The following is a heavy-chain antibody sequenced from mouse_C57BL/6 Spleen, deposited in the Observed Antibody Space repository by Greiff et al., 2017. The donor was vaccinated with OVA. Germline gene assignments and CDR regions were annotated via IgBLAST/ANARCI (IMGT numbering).Heavy chain of an antibody. D-gene: IGHD1-1*01. CDR1: GYTFTDYE. CDR3: TRKSDYYGSSYVTSFDY. V-gene: IGHV1-15*01. CDR2: IDPETGGT. Sequence: VQLQESGAELVRPGASVTLSCKASGYTFTDYEMHWVKQTPVHGLEWIGAIDPETGGTAYNQKFQGKAILTADKSSSTAYMELRSLTSEDSAVYYCTRKSDYYGSSYVTSFDYWGQGTTLTVSS. J-gene: IGHJ2*01.